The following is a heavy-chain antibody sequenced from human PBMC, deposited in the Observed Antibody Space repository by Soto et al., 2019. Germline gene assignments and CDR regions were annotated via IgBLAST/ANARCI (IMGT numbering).Heavy chain of an antibody. J-gene: IGHJ6*02. CDR3: AKDRSGSGERGYGMDV. CDR1: GFTFDDYA. CDR2: ISWNRDTI. D-gene: IGHD3-10*01. V-gene: IGHV3-9*01. Sequence: EVQLVESGGGLVQPGRSLRLSCAASGFTFDDYAMHWVRQVPGKGLEWVSTISWNRDTIGYGDSVKGRFTISRDNAKNSLYLQMNSLRAEDTALYYCAKDRSGSGERGYGMDVWGQGTTVTVSS.